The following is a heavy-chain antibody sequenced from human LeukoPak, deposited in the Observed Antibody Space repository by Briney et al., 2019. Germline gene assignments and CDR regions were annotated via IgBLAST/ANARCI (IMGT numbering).Heavy chain of an antibody. D-gene: IGHD1-1*01. CDR2: ISSSSSYI. CDR3: ARDKGERGFDY. Sequence: TGGSLRLSCAASGFTFSSYSMNWVRQAPGKGLEWVSSISSSSSYIYYADSVKGRFTISRGNAKNSLYLQMNSLRAEDTAVYYCARDKGERGFDYWGQGTLVTVSS. CDR1: GFTFSSYS. V-gene: IGHV3-21*01. J-gene: IGHJ4*02.